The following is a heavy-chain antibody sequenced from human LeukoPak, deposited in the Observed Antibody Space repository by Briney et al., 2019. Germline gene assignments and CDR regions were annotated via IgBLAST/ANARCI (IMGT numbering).Heavy chain of an antibody. CDR1: GYTFTRYD. V-gene: IGHV1-8*01. J-gene: IGHJ4*02. CDR3: ARGGLRGSYFDY. D-gene: IGHD4-23*01. CDR2: MNPNSGNT. Sequence: ASVKVSCKASGYTFTRYDINWARQATGQGLEWMGWMNPNSGNTGYAQKFQGRVTMTRNTSISTAYMELSSLRSEDTAVYYCARGGLRGSYFDYWGQGTLVTVSS.